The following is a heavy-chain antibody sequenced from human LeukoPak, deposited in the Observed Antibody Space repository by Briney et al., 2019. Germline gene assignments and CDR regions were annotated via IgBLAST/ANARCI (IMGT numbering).Heavy chain of an antibody. V-gene: IGHV4-61*01. CDR1: GGSVSSGSYY. D-gene: IGHD1-1*01. CDR2: IYYSGST. Sequence: NPSETLSLTCTVSGGSVSSGSYYWSWIRQPPGKGLEWIGYIYYSGSTNYNPSLKSRVTISVDTSKNQFSLKLSSVTAADTAVYYCARDGTLRNAFDIWGQGTMVTVSP. CDR3: ARDGTLRNAFDI. J-gene: IGHJ3*02.